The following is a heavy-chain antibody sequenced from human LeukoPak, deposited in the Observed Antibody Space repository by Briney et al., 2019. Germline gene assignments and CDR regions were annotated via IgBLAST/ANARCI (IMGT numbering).Heavy chain of an antibody. CDR3: ARPYSSSWEQEYYFDY. V-gene: IGHV1-69*13. CDR2: IIPIFGTA. Sequence: SVKVSCKASGYTFTSYGISWVRQAPGQGLEWMGGIIPIFGTANYAQKFQGRVTITADESTSTAYMELSSLRSEDTAVYYCARPYSSSWEQEYYFDYWGQGTLVTVSS. J-gene: IGHJ4*02. D-gene: IGHD6-13*01. CDR1: GYTFTSYG.